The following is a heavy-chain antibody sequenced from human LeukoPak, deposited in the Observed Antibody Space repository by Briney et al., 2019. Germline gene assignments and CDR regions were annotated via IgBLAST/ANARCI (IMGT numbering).Heavy chain of an antibody. CDR2: IYYSGST. J-gene: IGHJ6*03. CDR3: ARRGGLWFGDAYYYYMDV. CDR1: GYSISSGYY. D-gene: IGHD3-10*01. Sequence: PSETLSLTCTVSGYSISSGYYWGWIRQPPGKGLEWIGYIYYSGSTNYNPSLKSRVTISVDTSKNQFSLKLSSVTAADTAVYYCARRGGLWFGDAYYYYMDVWGKGTTVTISS. V-gene: IGHV4-61*01.